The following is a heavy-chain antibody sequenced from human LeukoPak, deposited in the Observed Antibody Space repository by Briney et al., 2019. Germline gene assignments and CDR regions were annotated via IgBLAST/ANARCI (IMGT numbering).Heavy chain of an antibody. J-gene: IGHJ4*02. Sequence: GGSLRLSCAASGFTFSSYWMSWVRQAPGKGLEWVANIKQGGSEKYYVDSVKGRFTISRDNAKNSLYLQMNSLRAEDTAVYYCARDAYRYYYDSSGYYYGTYNDYWGQGTLVTVSS. V-gene: IGHV3-7*01. CDR1: GFTFSSYW. CDR3: ARDAYRYYYDSSGYYYGTYNDY. D-gene: IGHD3-22*01. CDR2: IKQGGSEK.